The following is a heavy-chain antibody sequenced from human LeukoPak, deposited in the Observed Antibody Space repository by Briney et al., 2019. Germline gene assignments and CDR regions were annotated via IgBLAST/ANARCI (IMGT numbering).Heavy chain of an antibody. CDR3: ARGGLPHYLWFGARNWFDP. J-gene: IGHJ5*02. CDR1: GGSFSGYY. CDR2: INHSGST. Sequence: TTSETLSLTCAVYGGSFSGYYWSWIRQPPGKGLEWIGEINHSGSTNYNPSLKSRVTISVDTSKNQFSLKLSSVTAADTAVYYCARGGLPHYLWFGARNWFDPWGQGTLVTVSS. V-gene: IGHV4-34*01. D-gene: IGHD3-10*01.